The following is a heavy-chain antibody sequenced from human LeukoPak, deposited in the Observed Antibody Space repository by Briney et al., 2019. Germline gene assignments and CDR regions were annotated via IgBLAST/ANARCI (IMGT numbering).Heavy chain of an antibody. D-gene: IGHD4-17*01. CDR1: GFTVSSNY. CDR2: IYSGGST. CDR3: ARDSHYGGPEWFDP. J-gene: IGHJ5*02. V-gene: IGHV3-53*01. Sequence: PGGSLRLSCAASGFTVSSNYMSWVRQAPGKGLEWVSVIYSGGSTYYADSVKGRFTISRDNSKNTLYLQMNSLRAEDTAVYYCARDSHYGGPEWFDPWGQGTLVTVSS.